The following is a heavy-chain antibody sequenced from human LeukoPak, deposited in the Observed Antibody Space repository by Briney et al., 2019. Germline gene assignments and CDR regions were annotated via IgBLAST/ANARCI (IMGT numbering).Heavy chain of an antibody. V-gene: IGHV3-23*01. CDR3: ANEIRPNDY. J-gene: IGHJ4*02. CDR2: ITTSDGNT. Sequence: PGGSLRLSCAASGFTFSSYTMSWVRQAPGKGLEWVSTITTSDGNTYYADSVKGRFTVSRDNSKNTLYLQMNSLSADDTAMYYCANEIRPNDYWGQGTLVTVSP. D-gene: IGHD4-17*01. CDR1: GFTFSSYT.